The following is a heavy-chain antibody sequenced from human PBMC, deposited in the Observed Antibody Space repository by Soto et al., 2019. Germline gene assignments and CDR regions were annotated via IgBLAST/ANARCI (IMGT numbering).Heavy chain of an antibody. D-gene: IGHD5-12*01. CDR2: IKTDGSEK. Sequence: HPGGSLRLSCAASGFSFSYFWMSWVRQAPGKGPQWVANIKTDGSEKYYVDSVEGRFTISRDNAKNSLFLQMNSLRAEDTAVYSCVRGGYSYFNFWGDGALVTVSS. V-gene: IGHV3-7*04. CDR1: GFSFSYFW. J-gene: IGHJ4*01. CDR3: VRGGYSYFNF.